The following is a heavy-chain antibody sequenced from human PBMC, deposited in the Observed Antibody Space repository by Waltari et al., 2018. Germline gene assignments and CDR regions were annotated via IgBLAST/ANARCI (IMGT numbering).Heavy chain of an antibody. V-gene: IGHV4-34*01. CDR2: INQSGST. J-gene: IGHJ3*02. CDR3: ASQGQWGDAFDI. D-gene: IGHD6-19*01. CDR1: GGSFSGYY. Sequence: QVQLQQWGAGLLKPSETLSLTCAVYGGSFSGYYWSWIRQPPGKGLEWIGEINQSGSTYYNPSLKSRVTISVDTSKNQFSLKLSSVTAAYTAVYYCASQGQWGDAFDIWGQGTMVTVSS.